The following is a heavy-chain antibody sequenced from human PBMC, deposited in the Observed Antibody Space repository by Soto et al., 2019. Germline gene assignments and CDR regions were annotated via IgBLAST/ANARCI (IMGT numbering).Heavy chain of an antibody. CDR1: GYTFTSYA. Sequence: QVPLVQSGAEVKKPGASVKVSCKASGYTFTSYAMHWVRQAPGQRLEWMGGIIPIFGTANYAQKFQGRVTITADESTSTAYMELSSLRSEDTAVYYCARGRVITASYFDYWGQGTLVTVSS. CDR2: IIPIFGTA. J-gene: IGHJ4*02. D-gene: IGHD3-22*01. CDR3: ARGRVITASYFDY. V-gene: IGHV1-69*13.